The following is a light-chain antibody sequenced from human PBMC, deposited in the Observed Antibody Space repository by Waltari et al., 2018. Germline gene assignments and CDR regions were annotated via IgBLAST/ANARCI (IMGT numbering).Light chain of an antibody. CDR2: EAS. J-gene: IGKJ2*01. CDR1: QNIYNW. Sequence: DIQMTQSPSILSASIGDRVTIACRASQNIYNWLAWYQQKPGGAPNLLIYEASNLESGVPSRFSGSGSGTEFTLTINSLQPDDFATYYCQQYDAYPYTFGQGAKLEIK. CDR3: QQYDAYPYT. V-gene: IGKV1-5*03.